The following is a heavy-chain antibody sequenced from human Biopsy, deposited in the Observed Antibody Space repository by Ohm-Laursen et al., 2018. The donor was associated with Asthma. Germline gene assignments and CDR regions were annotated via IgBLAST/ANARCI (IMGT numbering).Heavy chain of an antibody. V-gene: IGHV1-2*06. CDR1: GYPFTDYY. CDR3: ARAYGGNFFSGAFDI. Sequence: ASVKVSCKASGYPFTDYYVHWVRQAPGQGPEWMGRIDPNSGGTNYAQKFLGRVTMTRDTSVNTAFMVLSRLRSGDTAVYYCARAYGGNFFSGAFDIWGQGTMVTVSS. CDR2: IDPNSGGT. J-gene: IGHJ3*02. D-gene: IGHD4-23*01.